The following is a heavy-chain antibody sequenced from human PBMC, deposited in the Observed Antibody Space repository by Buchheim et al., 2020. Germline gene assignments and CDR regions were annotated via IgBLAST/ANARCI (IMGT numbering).Heavy chain of an antibody. CDR3: ARDISIAAAGADY. Sequence: EVQLVESGGGLVKPGGSLRLSCAASGFTFSSYSMNWVRQAPGKGLEWVSSISRSSSYIYYADSVKGRFTISRDNAKNSLYLQMNSLRAEDTAVYYCARDISIAAAGADYWGQGTL. J-gene: IGHJ4*02. CDR2: ISRSSSYI. CDR1: GFTFSSYS. V-gene: IGHV3-21*01. D-gene: IGHD6-13*01.